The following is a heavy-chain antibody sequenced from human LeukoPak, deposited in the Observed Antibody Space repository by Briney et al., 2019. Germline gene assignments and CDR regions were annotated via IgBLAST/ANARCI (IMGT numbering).Heavy chain of an antibody. CDR1: GFTFSSYA. D-gene: IGHD3-22*01. CDR2: ISYDGSNK. V-gene: IGHV3-30-3*01. Sequence: PGGSLRLSCAASGFTFSSYAMHWVRQAPGKGLEWVAVISYDGSNKYYADSVKGRFTISRDNSKNTLYLQMHSLRAEHTAVYYCARVAPYYDSSGPQDYWGQGTLVTVSS. J-gene: IGHJ4*02. CDR3: ARVAPYYDSSGPQDY.